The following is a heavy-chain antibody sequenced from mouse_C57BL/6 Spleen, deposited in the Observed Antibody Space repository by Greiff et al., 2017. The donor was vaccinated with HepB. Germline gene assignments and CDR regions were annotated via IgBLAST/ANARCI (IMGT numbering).Heavy chain of an antibody. D-gene: IGHD2-4*01. CDR2: ISSGSSTI. J-gene: IGHJ2*01. V-gene: IGHV5-17*01. CDR1: GFTFSDYG. Sequence: EVKLVESGGGLVKPGGSLKLSCAASGFTFSDYGMHWVRQAPEKGLEWVAYISSGSSTIYYADTVKGRFTISRDNAKNTLFLQMTSLRSEDTAMYYCARGYYDYDDDYFDYWGQGTTLTVSS. CDR3: ARGYYDYDDDYFDY.